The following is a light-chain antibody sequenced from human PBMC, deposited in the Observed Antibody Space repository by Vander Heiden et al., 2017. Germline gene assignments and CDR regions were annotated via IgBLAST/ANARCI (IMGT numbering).Light chain of an antibody. J-gene: IGLJ1*01. CDR1: SSDVGGYNY. V-gene: IGLV2-8*01. CDR2: EVS. CDR3: SSFAGFNNYV. Sequence: QSALTQPPSAPGSPGQYVTISCTGTSSDVGGYNYVSWYQQHPVKAPKVVIYEVSQRPSGVPDRFSGSKSANTASLTVSGLQAEDEADYYCSSFAGFNNYVFGTGTKVTVL.